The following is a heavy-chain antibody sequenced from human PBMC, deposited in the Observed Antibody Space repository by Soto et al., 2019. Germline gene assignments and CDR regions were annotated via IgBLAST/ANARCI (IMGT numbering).Heavy chain of an antibody. CDR2: ISYDGSNK. V-gene: IGHV3-30*18. D-gene: IGHD5-18*01. CDR3: AETRGYSYALDY. CDR1: GFTFSSYG. J-gene: IGHJ4*02. Sequence: QVQLVESGGGVVQPGRSLRLSCAVSGFTFSSYGMHWVRQAPGKGLEWVAVISYDGSNKYYADSVKGRFTISRDNSKNTLYLQMNSLRAEDTAVYYCAETRGYSYALDYWGQGTLVAVSS.